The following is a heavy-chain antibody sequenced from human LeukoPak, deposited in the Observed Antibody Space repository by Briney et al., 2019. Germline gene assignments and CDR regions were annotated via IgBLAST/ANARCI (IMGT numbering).Heavy chain of an antibody. D-gene: IGHD3-22*01. J-gene: IGHJ4*02. V-gene: IGHV3-21*01. CDR3: ARDDSHGYHFFDS. CDR2: ISGSGEFI. Sequence: PGGSLRLSCAASGFTFSSYSMNWIRQTPGKGLEWVSSISGSGEFIYYVDSVRGRFTISRGNGKNSLYLQMNSLRPEDTAVYYCARDDSHGYHFFDSWGQGTLVTVSS. CDR1: GFTFSSYS.